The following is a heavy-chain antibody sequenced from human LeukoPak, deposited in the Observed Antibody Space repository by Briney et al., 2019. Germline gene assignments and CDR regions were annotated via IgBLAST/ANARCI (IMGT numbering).Heavy chain of an antibody. CDR2: IKQDGSEK. V-gene: IGHV3-7*01. CDR3: AREPRITIFGVVIIGESYYYGMDV. D-gene: IGHD3-3*01. CDR1: GFTFSSYW. Sequence: GGSLRLSCAASGFTFSSYWMSWVRQAPGKGLEWVANIKQDGSEKYYVDSVKGRFTISRDNAKNSLYLQMNSLRAEDTAVYYCAREPRITIFGVVIIGESYYYGMDVWGQGTTVTVSS. J-gene: IGHJ6*02.